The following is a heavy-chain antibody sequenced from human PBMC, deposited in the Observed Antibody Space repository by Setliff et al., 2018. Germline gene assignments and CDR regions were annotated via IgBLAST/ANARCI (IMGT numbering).Heavy chain of an antibody. V-gene: IGHV4-61*09. Sequence: PSETLSLTCTVSGGSISSGSYYWSWIRQPAGKGLEWIGHIYTSGSTNYNPSLKSRVTISVDTSKNQFSLKLSSVTAADTAVYYCAREGVVPAAMWYWGQGTLVTVS. CDR1: GGSISSGSYY. D-gene: IGHD2-2*01. CDR3: AREGVVPAAMWY. J-gene: IGHJ4*02. CDR2: IYTSGST.